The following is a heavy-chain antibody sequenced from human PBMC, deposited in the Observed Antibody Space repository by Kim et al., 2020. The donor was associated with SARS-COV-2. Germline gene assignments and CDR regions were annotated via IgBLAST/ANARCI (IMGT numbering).Heavy chain of an antibody. J-gene: IGHJ4*02. D-gene: IGHD5-12*01. CDR3: ARVPRWLRHFDY. CDR2: MFYSGTT. CDR1: GGSVSSGDYY. Sequence: SETLSLTCTVSGGSVSSGDYYWSWIRQPPGKGLEWIGYMFYSGTTYYNPSLKSRITISVDTSKNHFSLMMTSVTAADTAVYYCARVPRWLRHFDYWGQGPLVSVSS. V-gene: IGHV4-30-4*01.